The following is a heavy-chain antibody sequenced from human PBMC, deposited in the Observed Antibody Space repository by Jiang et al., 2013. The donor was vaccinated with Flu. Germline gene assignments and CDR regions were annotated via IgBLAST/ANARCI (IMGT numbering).Heavy chain of an antibody. V-gene: IGHV5-51*01. D-gene: IGHD3-10*01. CDR3: ARPASSRYYHDAFDI. CDR1: GYSFTSYW. Sequence: KGSGYSFTSYWIGWVRQMPGKGLEWMGIIYPGDSDTRYSPSFQGQVTISADKSISTAYLQWSSLKASDTAMYYCARPASSRYYHDAFDIWGQGTMVAVSS. CDR2: IYPGDSDT. J-gene: IGHJ3*02.